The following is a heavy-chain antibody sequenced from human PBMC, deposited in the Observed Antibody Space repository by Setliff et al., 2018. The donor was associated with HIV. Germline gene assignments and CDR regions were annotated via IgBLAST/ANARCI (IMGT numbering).Heavy chain of an antibody. CDR3: ARTTYSGSYFNDS. Sequence: SETLSLTCTVSGGSISSSTYYWGWIRQPPGKGLEWIGNIHFSGSTYYNPSLKSRVTVSVDPSKNQFSLKLSSVTAADPAVYYCARTTYSGSYFNDSWGQGTLVTVSS. V-gene: IGHV4-39*01. CDR1: GGSISSSTYY. CDR2: IHFSGST. J-gene: IGHJ5*01. D-gene: IGHD1-26*01.